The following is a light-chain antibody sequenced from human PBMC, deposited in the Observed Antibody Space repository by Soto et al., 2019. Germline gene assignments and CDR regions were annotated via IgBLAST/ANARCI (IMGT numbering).Light chain of an antibody. J-gene: IGKJ1*01. Sequence: EIVVTQSPATLSVSPGERATLSCRASQSVSSNLAWYQQKPGQAPRLLINGASTRATGIPARFSGSGSGTEFSLTISSLQSEDFAVYYCQQYSDWPPTFGQGTKVDMK. CDR2: GAS. V-gene: IGKV3-15*01. CDR1: QSVSSN. CDR3: QQYSDWPPT.